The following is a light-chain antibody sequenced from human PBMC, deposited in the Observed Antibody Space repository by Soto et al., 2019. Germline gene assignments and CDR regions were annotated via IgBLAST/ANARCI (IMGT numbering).Light chain of an antibody. CDR2: GAS. Sequence: NVLTQSPGTLSLSPGERATLSCRASQTVSGSYVAWYQQKPGQTPRLLIYGASSRATGIPDRFSGSGSGTDFTLTISRLEPEDFAVYYCQQRSNWPQTFGQGTKVDIK. CDR3: QQRSNWPQT. CDR1: QTVSGSY. V-gene: IGKV3D-20*02. J-gene: IGKJ1*01.